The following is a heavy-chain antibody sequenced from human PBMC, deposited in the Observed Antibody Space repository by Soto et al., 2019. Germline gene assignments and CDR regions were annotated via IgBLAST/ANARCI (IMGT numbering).Heavy chain of an antibody. CDR1: GDSLRGQS. V-gene: IGHV4-34*01. J-gene: IGHJ6*02. Sequence: SETLSLTCAVVGDSLRGQSWNWIRQSPGKGLEWIGELDQSGGTNYNPSLKSRAIISDDTSKNQFSLTLTSVTAADTAVYYCAREDSYGWSGESLAVWGQGTTVTFSS. CDR2: LDQSGGT. CDR3: AREDSYGWSGESLAV. D-gene: IGHD6-19*01.